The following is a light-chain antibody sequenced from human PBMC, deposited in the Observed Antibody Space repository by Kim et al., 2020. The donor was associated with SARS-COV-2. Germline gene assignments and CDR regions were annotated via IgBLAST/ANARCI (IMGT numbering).Light chain of an antibody. J-gene: IGLJ1*01. CDR3: QAWDSSSYV. V-gene: IGLV3-1*01. Sequence: SYELTQPPSVSVSPGQTPSITCSGDKLGDKYACWYQQKPGQSPVLVIYQDNKRPSGIPERFSGSNSGNTATLTISGTQAMDEADYYCQAWDSSSYVFGTGTKVTVL. CDR2: QDN. CDR1: KLGDKY.